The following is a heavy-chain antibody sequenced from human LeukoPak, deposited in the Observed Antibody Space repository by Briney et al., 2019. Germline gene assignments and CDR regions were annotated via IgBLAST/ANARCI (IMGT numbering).Heavy chain of an antibody. J-gene: IGHJ4*02. CDR3: ARRVRRSIAAAGTGFDY. Sequence: GGSLRLSCAASGFTFSSYWMHWVRQAPGKGLVWVSRINSDGSSTSYADSVKGRFTISRDNAKNTLYLQMNSLRAEDTAVYYCARRVRRSIAAAGTGFDYWGQGTLVTVSS. CDR1: GFTFSSYW. D-gene: IGHD6-13*01. CDR2: INSDGSST. V-gene: IGHV3-74*01.